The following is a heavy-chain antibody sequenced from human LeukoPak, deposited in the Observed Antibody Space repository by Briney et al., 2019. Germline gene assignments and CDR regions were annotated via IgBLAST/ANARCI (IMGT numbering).Heavy chain of an antibody. D-gene: IGHD5-24*01. CDR1: GFSFSDHW. J-gene: IGHJ4*02. V-gene: IGHV3-7*01. CDR3: AKWRWRQSEYED. CDR2: IKHDGSGK. Sequence: GGSLRLPCEVWGFSFSDHWMGGLRQAPGKALECVANIKHDGSGKEYVDSVKGRFTISRDNAKNSVYLEMSSLRAEDTAVYYCAKWRWRQSEYEDWGQGTLVTVSS.